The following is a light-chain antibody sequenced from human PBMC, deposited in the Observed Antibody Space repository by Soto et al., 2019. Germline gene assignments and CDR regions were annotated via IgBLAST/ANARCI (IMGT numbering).Light chain of an antibody. V-gene: IGKV1-5*01. CDR3: PQYTPYSVT. Sequence: DIQMTQSPSTLSASVGDRVTITCRASQSISSLVAWYQQKPGQAPKLLIYDASSLESGVPSRFSGSGSGTEFTLTISSLQPDDFSTYYCPQYTPYSVTFVPGTKVDLK. CDR2: DAS. CDR1: QSISSL. J-gene: IGKJ3*01.